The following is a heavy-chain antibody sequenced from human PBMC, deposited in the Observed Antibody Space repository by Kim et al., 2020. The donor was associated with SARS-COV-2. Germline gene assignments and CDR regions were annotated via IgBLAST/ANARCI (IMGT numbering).Heavy chain of an antibody. CDR3: ARRQGVQGQSYYFDY. CDR1: GYPFTNYL. J-gene: IGHJ4*02. Sequence: GESLKISCTVSGYPFTNYLIAWVRQMPGRGLEWMGVIWPADSTTSYSPSFQGLISISADKSINTAYLQWNSLRDSDTALYFCARRQGVQGQSYYFDYWAQGTLVAVSS. D-gene: IGHD3-10*01. V-gene: IGHV5-51*01. CDR2: IWPADSTT.